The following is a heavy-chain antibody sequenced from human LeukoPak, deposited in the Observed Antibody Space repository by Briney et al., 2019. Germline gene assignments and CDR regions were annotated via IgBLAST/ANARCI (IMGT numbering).Heavy chain of an antibody. Sequence: GGSLRLSCAASGFTFSSYWMSWVRQAPGKGLEWVAVISYDGSNKYYADSVKGRFTISRDNSKNTLYLQMNSLRAEDTAVYYCATYDSSGYLPKAYWGQGTLVTVSS. V-gene: IGHV3-30-3*01. CDR1: GFTFSSYW. CDR3: ATYDSSGYLPKAY. CDR2: ISYDGSNK. D-gene: IGHD3-22*01. J-gene: IGHJ4*02.